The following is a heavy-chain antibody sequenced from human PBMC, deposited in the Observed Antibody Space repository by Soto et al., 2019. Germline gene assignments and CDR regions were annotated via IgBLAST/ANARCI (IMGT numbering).Heavy chain of an antibody. CDR1: GFTYSSYC. CDR3: AKASLAAAEGGMDV. CDR2: ISYDGSNK. J-gene: IGHJ6*02. D-gene: IGHD6-13*01. V-gene: IGHV3-30*18. Sequence: GGSLRLSWAASGFTYSSYCIHSVRPDRSKGLECVAVISYDGSNKYYADSVKGRFTISRDNSKSTLYLQMNSLRAEDTAVYYCAKASLAAAEGGMDVWGQGTTVAASS.